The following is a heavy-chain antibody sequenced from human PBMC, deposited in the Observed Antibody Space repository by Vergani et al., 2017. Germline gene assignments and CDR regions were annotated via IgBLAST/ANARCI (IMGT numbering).Heavy chain of an antibody. CDR3: ARSHVQLWNPYYFDD. CDR2: ISSSSSTI. D-gene: IGHD5-18*01. Sequence: EVQLVESGGGLVQPGGSLRLSCAASGFTFSSYSMNWVRQAPGKGLEWVSYISSSSSTIYYADSVKGRFTISRDNAKNSLYLQMNSLRAEDTAVYYCARSHVQLWNPYYFDDWGQGTLVTVSS. V-gene: IGHV3-48*04. CDR1: GFTFSSYS. J-gene: IGHJ4*02.